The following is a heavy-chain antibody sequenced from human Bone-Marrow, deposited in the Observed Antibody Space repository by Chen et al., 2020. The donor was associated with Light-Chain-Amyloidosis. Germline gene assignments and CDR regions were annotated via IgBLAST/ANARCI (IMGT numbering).Heavy chain of an antibody. V-gene: IGHV5-51*01. CDR3: ASRRDGYNFDY. CDR1: GYTFPNYW. Sequence: EVQLEQSGPEGKKPGESLKISCKGSGYTFPNYWIGWVRQMPGKGLEWMGVIYPDDSDARYSPSFEGQVTISADKSITTAYLQWRSLKASDTAMYYCASRRDGYNFDYWGQGTLVTVSS. J-gene: IGHJ4*02. CDR2: IYPDDSDA. D-gene: IGHD5-12*01.